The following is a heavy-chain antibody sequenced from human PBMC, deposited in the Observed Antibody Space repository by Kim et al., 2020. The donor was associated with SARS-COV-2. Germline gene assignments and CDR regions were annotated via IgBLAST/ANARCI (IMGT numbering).Heavy chain of an antibody. J-gene: IGHJ6*03. V-gene: IGHV1-8*01. CDR3: ARGFRAAAGSLYYYYHMDV. CDR1: GYTFTSYD. CDR2: MNPNSGNT. D-gene: IGHD6-13*01. Sequence: ASVKVFCKASGYTFTSYDINWVRQATGQGLEWMGWMNPNSGNTGFAQKFQGRVTMTRNTSISTAYMELSSLTSEDTAVYHCARGFRAAAGSLYYYYHMDV.